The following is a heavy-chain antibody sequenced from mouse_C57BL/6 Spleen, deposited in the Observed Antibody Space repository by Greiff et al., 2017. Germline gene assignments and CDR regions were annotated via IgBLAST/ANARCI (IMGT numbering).Heavy chain of an antibody. Sequence: QVQLQQSGAELVRPGSSVKLSCKASGYTFTSYWMHWVKQRPIQGLEWIGNIDPSDSETHYNQKFKDKATLTVDKSSSTAYMQLSSLTSEDSAVYYCARMGGAIFDYWGQGTTLTVSS. CDR3: ARMGGAIFDY. D-gene: IGHD1-1*02. V-gene: IGHV1-52*01. CDR1: GYTFTSYW. J-gene: IGHJ2*01. CDR2: IDPSDSET.